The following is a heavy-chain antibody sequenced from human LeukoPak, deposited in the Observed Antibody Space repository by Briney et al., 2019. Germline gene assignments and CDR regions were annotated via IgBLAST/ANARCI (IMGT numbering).Heavy chain of an antibody. CDR1: GFTFDDYG. Sequence: GGSLRLSCAASGFTFDDYGMSWVRQAPGKGLEWVSGINWNGGSTGYADSVKGRFTISRDNAKNSLYLQMNSLRAEDTALYYCARYFYYYDSSGYYGRYFDYWAREPWSPSPQ. V-gene: IGHV3-20*04. CDR2: INWNGGST. D-gene: IGHD3-22*01. J-gene: IGHJ4*02. CDR3: ARYFYYYDSSGYYGRYFDY.